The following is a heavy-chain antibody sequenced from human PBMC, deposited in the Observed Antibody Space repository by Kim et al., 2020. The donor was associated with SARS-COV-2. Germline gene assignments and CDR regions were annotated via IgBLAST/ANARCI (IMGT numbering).Heavy chain of an antibody. V-gene: IGHV1-3*01. Sequence: ASVKVSCKASGYTFTSYAMHWVRQAPGQRLEWMGWINAGNGNTKYSQKFQGRVTITRDTSASTAYMELSSLRSEDTAVYYCARDLSLGSSGWGGDFDYWGQGTLVTVSS. CDR2: INAGNGNT. CDR1: GYTFTSYA. J-gene: IGHJ4*02. D-gene: IGHD6-19*01. CDR3: ARDLSLGSSGWGGDFDY.